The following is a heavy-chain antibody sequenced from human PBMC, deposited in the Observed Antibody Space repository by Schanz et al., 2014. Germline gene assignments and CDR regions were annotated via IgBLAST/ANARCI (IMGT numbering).Heavy chain of an antibody. V-gene: IGHV4-59*08. Sequence: QVQLQESGPGLVKPSETLSLTCTVSGDSIGTYQWSWIRQPPGKGLEWIGYVYHSGVTTYKSSLNMRVDISVTPIKNQFSLNLTSVTAADTAVYYCARSTYDFWSAFDSWGQGILVAVSS. J-gene: IGHJ4*02. CDR2: VYHSGVT. CDR3: ARSTYDFWSAFDS. D-gene: IGHD3-3*01. CDR1: GDSIGTYQ.